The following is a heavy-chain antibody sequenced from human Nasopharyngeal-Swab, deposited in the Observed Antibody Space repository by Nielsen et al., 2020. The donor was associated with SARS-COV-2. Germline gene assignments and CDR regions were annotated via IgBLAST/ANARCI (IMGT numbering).Heavy chain of an antibody. CDR1: GGSISSGGYS. CDR3: AGGYCSGGSCHTENNFDY. CDR2: IYHSGST. D-gene: IGHD2-15*01. Sequence: LRLSCAVSGGSISSGGYSWSWIRQPPGKGLEWIGYIYHSGSTYYNPSPKSRVTISVDRSKNQFSLKLSSVTAADTAVYYCAGGYCSGGSCHTENNFDYWGQGTLVTVSS. V-gene: IGHV4-30-2*01. J-gene: IGHJ4*02.